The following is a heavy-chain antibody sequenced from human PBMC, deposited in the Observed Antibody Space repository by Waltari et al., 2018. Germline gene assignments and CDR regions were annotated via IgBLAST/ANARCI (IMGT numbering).Heavy chain of an antibody. CDR2: IWYDGSNK. Sequence: QVQLVESGGGVVQPGRSLRLSCAASGFTFSSYGMHWVRQAPGKGLEWVAVIWYDGSNKYYADSVKGRFTISRDNSKNTLYLQMNSLRAEDTAVYYCARDPYYYDSSGYPGYWGQGTLVTVSS. J-gene: IGHJ4*02. CDR3: ARDPYYYDSSGYPGY. CDR1: GFTFSSYG. D-gene: IGHD3-22*01. V-gene: IGHV3-33*01.